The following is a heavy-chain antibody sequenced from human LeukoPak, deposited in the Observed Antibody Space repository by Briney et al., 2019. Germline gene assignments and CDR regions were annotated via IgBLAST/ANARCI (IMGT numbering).Heavy chain of an antibody. CDR2: IIPILGIA. CDR3: AKDSDVVPASNFDY. V-gene: IGHV1-69*04. Sequence: ASVRVSCKASGGTFSSYAISWVRQAPGQGLEWMGRIIPILGIANYAQKFQGRVTITADKSTSTAYMELSSLRSEDTAVYYCAKDSDVVPASNFDYWGQGTLVTVSS. D-gene: IGHD2-2*01. J-gene: IGHJ4*02. CDR1: GGTFSSYA.